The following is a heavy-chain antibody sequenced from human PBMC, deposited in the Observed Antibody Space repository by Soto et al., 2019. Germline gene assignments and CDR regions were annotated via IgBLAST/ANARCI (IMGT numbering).Heavy chain of an antibody. CDR1: GYTFTSYY. D-gene: IGHD3-10*01. J-gene: IGHJ4*02. Sequence: GASVKVSCKASGYTFTSYYMHWVRQAPGQGLEWMGIINPSGGSTSYAQKFQGRVTMTRDTSTSTVYMELSSLRSEDTAVYYCARGIPPMVRGVKVQTPFDYWGQGTLVTVSS. CDR2: INPSGGST. CDR3: ARGIPPMVRGVKVQTPFDY. V-gene: IGHV1-46*03.